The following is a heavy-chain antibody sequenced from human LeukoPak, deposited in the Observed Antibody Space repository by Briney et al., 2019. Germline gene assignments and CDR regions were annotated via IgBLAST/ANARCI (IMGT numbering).Heavy chain of an antibody. CDR3: VKDLQLWFSYGMDV. Sequence: GGSLRLSCAASGFTFSSYAMSWVRQAPGKGLEWVSAISGSGGSTYYADSVKGRFTISRDNSKNTLYLQMNSLRAEDTAVYYCVKDLQLWFSYGMDVWGQGTTVTVSS. CDR2: ISGSGGST. CDR1: GFTFSSYA. J-gene: IGHJ6*02. D-gene: IGHD5-18*01. V-gene: IGHV3-23*01.